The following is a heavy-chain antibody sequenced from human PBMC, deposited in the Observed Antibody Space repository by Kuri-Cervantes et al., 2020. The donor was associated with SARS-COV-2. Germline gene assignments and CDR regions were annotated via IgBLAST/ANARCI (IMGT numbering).Heavy chain of an antibody. Sequence: GSLRLSCTVSGGSISSYYWSWIRQPPGKGLEWIGYIYYSGSTYYNPSLKSRVTISVDTSKNQFSLKLSSVTAADTAVYYCARGGALLQMIDYWGQGTLVTVSS. V-gene: IGHV4-59*12. CDR1: GGSISSYY. CDR2: IYYSGST. J-gene: IGHJ4*02. CDR3: ARGGALLQMIDY. D-gene: IGHD1-26*01.